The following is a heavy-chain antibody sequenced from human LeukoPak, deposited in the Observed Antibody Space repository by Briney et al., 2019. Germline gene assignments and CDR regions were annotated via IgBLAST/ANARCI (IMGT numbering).Heavy chain of an antibody. CDR2: IKQDGSEK. Sequence: GXEXXXXIKQDGSEKYYVDSVKGRFTISRDNAKNSLYLQMNSLRAEDTAVYYCARDVYQLLFYYFDYWGQGTLVTVSS. J-gene: IGHJ4*02. V-gene: IGHV3-7*03. D-gene: IGHD2-2*01. CDR3: ARDVYQLLFYYFDY.